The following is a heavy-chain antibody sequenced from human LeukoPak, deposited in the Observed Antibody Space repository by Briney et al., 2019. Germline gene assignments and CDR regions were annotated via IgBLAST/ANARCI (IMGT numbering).Heavy chain of an antibody. J-gene: IGHJ4*02. CDR1: GYTFTGYY. CDR2: INPNSGGT. V-gene: IGHV1-2*04. D-gene: IGHD3-10*01. Sequence: SVKVSCKASGYTFTGYYMHWVRQAPGQGLDWMGWINPNSGGTNYAQKFQGWVTMSRDTSISTAYMELSRLRSDDTAVYYCARGGVVSGWGSYYFDPDLDYWGQGTLVTVSS. CDR3: ARGGVVSGWGSYYFDPDLDY.